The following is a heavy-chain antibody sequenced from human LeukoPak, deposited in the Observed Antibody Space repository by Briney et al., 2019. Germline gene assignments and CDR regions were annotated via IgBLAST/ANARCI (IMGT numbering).Heavy chain of an antibody. D-gene: IGHD3-16*01. J-gene: IGHJ4*02. CDR2: IHTSGST. CDR1: GGPLSSYY. CDR3: ARESGSMITFGGVDY. Sequence: SETLSLTRTLSGGPLSSYYGSWIRQPAGKGLEWIGRIHTSGSTHYNPSLKSRHTMSVDTYKNQFSLKLRSVTAAYTAVYYCARESGSMITFGGVDYWGQGTLVTVSS. V-gene: IGHV4-4*07.